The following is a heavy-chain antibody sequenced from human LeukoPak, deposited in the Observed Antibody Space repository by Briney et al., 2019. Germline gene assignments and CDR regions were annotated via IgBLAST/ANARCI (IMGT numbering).Heavy chain of an antibody. CDR3: ARVPPFYYDSSGLSGWYDY. CDR1: GFTFSSYE. D-gene: IGHD3-22*01. Sequence: PGGSLRLSCAASGFTFSSYEMNWVRQAPGKGLEWVSYISSSGSTIYYADSVKGRFTISRDNAKNSLYLQMNSLRAEDTALYYCARVPPFYYDSSGLSGWYDYWGQGTLVTVSS. CDR2: ISSSGSTI. V-gene: IGHV3-48*03. J-gene: IGHJ4*02.